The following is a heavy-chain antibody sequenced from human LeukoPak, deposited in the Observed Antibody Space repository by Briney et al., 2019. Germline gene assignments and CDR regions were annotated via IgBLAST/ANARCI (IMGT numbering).Heavy chain of an antibody. Sequence: TGGSLRLSCAASGFTFSSYSMNWVRQAPGKGLEWVSSISSSSSYIYYADSVKGRFTISRDNAKNSLYLQMNSLRDEDTAVYYCARGSSYYYDSSGLIDYWGQGTLVTVSS. D-gene: IGHD3-22*01. CDR1: GFTFSSYS. V-gene: IGHV3-21*01. CDR3: ARGSSYYYDSSGLIDY. J-gene: IGHJ4*02. CDR2: ISSSSSYI.